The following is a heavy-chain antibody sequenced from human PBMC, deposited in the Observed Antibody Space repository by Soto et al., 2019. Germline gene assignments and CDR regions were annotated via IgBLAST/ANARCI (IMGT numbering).Heavy chain of an antibody. D-gene: IGHD3-10*01. CDR3: ARRGMVRGVIITGWFDP. CDR1: GYTFTSYG. J-gene: IGHJ5*02. V-gene: IGHV1-18*04. CDR2: ISAYNGNT. Sequence: QVQRVQSGAEVKKPGASVKVSCKASGYTFTSYGISWVRQAPGQGLEGMGWISAYNGNTNYAQKLQGRVTMTTDTPTSTAYMELRSLRSDDTAVYYCARRGMVRGVIITGWFDPWGQGTLVTVSS.